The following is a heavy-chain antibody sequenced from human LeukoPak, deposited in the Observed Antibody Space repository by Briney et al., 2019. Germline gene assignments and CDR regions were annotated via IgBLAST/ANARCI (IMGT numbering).Heavy chain of an antibody. Sequence: GGSLRLSCAASGFTFSNYVIHWVRQAPGKGLEWLAVISYDGTNKYYADTVKGRFTISRDHSQSTVDLQMNTLRGADTAVYYCAKAGSSGYLSYFDYWGQGTLVTVSS. CDR1: GFTFSNYV. V-gene: IGHV3-30*18. D-gene: IGHD3-22*01. CDR3: AKAGSSGYLSYFDY. J-gene: IGHJ4*02. CDR2: ISYDGTNK.